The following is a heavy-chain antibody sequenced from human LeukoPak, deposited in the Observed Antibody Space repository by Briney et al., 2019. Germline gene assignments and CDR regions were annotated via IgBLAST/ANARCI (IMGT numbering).Heavy chain of an antibody. CDR2: MYHSVST. CDR3: ASGGFDFWSGYYIDP. J-gene: IGHJ5*02. D-gene: IGHD3-3*01. Sequence: SETLSLTCTVSGYSISSDYWGWIRQSPGKGLEWIGSMYHSVSTFYNPSLKSRVTISVDTSKNQLSLKLSSVTAADSAVYFCASGGFDFWSGYYIDPWGQGTLVTVSS. CDR1: GYSISSDY. V-gene: IGHV4-38-2*02.